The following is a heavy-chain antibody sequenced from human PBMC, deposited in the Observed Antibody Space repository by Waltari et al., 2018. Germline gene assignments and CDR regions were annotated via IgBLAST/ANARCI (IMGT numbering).Heavy chain of an antibody. D-gene: IGHD3-10*01. CDR2: ISNDESSM. CDR3: VRLAQRTYRSPVPGRHYYYGMDV. V-gene: IGHV3-74*03. CDR1: GFRFSNYW. J-gene: IGHJ6*02. Sequence: EEQLLESVGGLVQPGDSLRLSCAASGFRFSNYWMNWVRQAPGKGLVWVARISNDESSMTYADSVKGRFTISRDNAKNTLYLQMKRLRAEDTAVYYCVRLAQRTYRSPVPGRHYYYGMDVWGQGTTVTVSS.